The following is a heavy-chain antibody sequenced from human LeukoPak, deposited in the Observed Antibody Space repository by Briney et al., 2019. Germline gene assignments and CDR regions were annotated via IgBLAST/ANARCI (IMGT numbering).Heavy chain of an antibody. V-gene: IGHV3-23*01. CDR2: ISGSGDNT. J-gene: IGHJ4*02. D-gene: IGHD3-10*01. Sequence: QPGGSLRLSCAASGFTFSSYALTWVRPAPGKGLEWVSAISGSGDNTYYADSVKGRFTMSRDNSKNTLYLQMNSLRADDTAVYYCAKRCAISGSGSYWDYWGQGTLVTVSS. CDR1: GFTFSSYA. CDR3: AKRCAISGSGSYWDY.